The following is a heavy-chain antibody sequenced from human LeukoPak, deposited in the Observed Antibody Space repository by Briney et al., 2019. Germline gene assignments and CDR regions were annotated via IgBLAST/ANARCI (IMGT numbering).Heavy chain of an antibody. CDR1: LYTVTTYD. CDR2: MNPNSGNT. CDR3: TRNGQQLRYFQH. V-gene: IGHV1-8*01. J-gene: IGHJ1*01. Sequence: ALVRVSCTPALYTVTTYDINWVRQTTGQGREWMGWMNPNSGNTGYAQKFQGRATMTSNTSISTAYMELSSLRSEDTAVYYCTRNGQQLRYFQHWGQGTLVTVSS. D-gene: IGHD6-13*01.